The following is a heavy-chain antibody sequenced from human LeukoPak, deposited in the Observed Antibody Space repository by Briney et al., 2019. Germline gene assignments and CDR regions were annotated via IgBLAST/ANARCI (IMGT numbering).Heavy chain of an antibody. CDR3: ARDLDYYYDSSGYIDY. CDR2: INWNGGST. Sequence: GGSLRLSCAASGFTFDDYGMSWVRQAPGKGLEWVSSINWNGGSTGYADSVKGRFTISRDNAKNSLYLQMNSLRAEDTAVYYCARDLDYYYDSSGYIDYWGQGTLVTVSS. V-gene: IGHV3-20*04. CDR1: GFTFDDYG. D-gene: IGHD3-22*01. J-gene: IGHJ4*02.